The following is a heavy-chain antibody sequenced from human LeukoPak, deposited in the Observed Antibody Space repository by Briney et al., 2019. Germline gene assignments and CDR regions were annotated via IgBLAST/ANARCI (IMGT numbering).Heavy chain of an antibody. J-gene: IGHJ4*02. CDR2: ISAYNGNT. CDR1: GYTFTSYG. D-gene: IGHD3-22*01. V-gene: IGHV1-18*01. Sequence: GASVKVSCKASGYTFTSYGISWVRQASGQGLEWMGWISAYNGNTNYAQKLQGRVTMTTDTSTSTAYMELRSLRSDDTAVYYCARRDYYDSSGYWEQFDYWGQGTLVTVSS. CDR3: ARRDYYDSSGYWEQFDY.